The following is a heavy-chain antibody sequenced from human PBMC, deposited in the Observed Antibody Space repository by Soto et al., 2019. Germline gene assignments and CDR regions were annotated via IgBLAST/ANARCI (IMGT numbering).Heavy chain of an antibody. V-gene: IGHV1-18*04. CDR2: ISTFNGNT. CDR1: ASTFTGYT. Sequence: QVHLVQSGTEVKEPGASVKVACKASASTFTGYTINWVRQAPGQGLEWMGWISTFNGNTKYAGNFEGRVTMTTNTSPTPAYMELTSLTLDDTAVYFCARGTVTSGRWFGPWGQGTLVSVSS. D-gene: IGHD4-17*01. J-gene: IGHJ5*02. CDR3: ARGTVTSGRWFGP.